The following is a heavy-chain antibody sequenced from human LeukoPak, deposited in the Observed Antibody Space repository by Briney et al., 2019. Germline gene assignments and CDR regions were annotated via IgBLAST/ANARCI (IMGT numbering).Heavy chain of an antibody. CDR1: GFTFDDYA. Sequence: HSGGSLRLSCAASGFTFDDYAMHWVRQAPGKGLEWVSGISWNSGSIGYADSVKGRSTISRDNAKNSLYLQMNSLRAEDTALYYCAKDSAWDYYYYGMDVWGQGTTVTVSS. CDR2: ISWNSGSI. CDR3: AKDSAWDYYYYGMDV. V-gene: IGHV3-9*01. D-gene: IGHD1-26*01. J-gene: IGHJ6*02.